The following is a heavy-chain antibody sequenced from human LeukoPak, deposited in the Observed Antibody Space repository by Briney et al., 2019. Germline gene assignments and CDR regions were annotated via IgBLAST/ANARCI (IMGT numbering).Heavy chain of an antibody. J-gene: IGHJ4*02. CDR2: INHSGST. Sequence: SETLSLTCAVYGGSLSGYNWNWIRQPPGKGLEWIGEINHSGSTNYNPSLKSRVTISLDTSKNQFSLQLNSVTAADTAVYYCARKAPYGSGKVKYWGQGTLVSVSS. D-gene: IGHD3-10*01. CDR1: GGSLSGYN. V-gene: IGHV4-34*01. CDR3: ARKAPYGSGKVKY.